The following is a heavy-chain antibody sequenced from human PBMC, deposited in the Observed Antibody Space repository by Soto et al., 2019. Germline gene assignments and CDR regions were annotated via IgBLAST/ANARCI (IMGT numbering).Heavy chain of an antibody. CDR3: ARDSDLANYYDSSGPYDAFDI. J-gene: IGHJ3*02. CDR2: IIPIFGTA. CDR1: GGTFSSYA. Sequence: SVKVSCKASGGTFSSYAISWVRQAPGQGLEWMGGIIPIFGTANYAQKFQGRVTITADKSTSTAYMELSSLRSEDTAVYYCARDSDLANYYDSSGPYDAFDIWGQGTMVTVSS. V-gene: IGHV1-69*06. D-gene: IGHD3-22*01.